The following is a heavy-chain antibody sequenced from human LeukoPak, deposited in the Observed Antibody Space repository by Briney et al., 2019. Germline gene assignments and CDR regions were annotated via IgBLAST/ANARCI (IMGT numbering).Heavy chain of an antibody. V-gene: IGHV3-21*01. CDR1: GFTFSSYS. J-gene: IGHJ4*02. CDR3: ARGEYYYDSSGYLDY. Sequence: GESLRLSCAASGFTFSSYSMNWVRQAPGKGLEWVSSISSSSSYIYYADSVKGRFTISRDNAKNSLYLQMNSLRAEDTAVYYCARGEYYYDSSGYLDYWGQGTLVTVSS. CDR2: ISSSSSYI. D-gene: IGHD3-22*01.